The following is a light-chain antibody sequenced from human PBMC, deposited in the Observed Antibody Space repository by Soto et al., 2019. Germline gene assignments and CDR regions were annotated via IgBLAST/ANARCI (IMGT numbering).Light chain of an antibody. J-gene: IGKJ1*01. CDR3: QQYKTYSWT. Sequence: DIQMTQSPSTLSASVGDIITISSRASQTVNNWSAWYQQKPGKSPKLLIRKASNLESGVPSRFSASGSGTECTLIISSLRPDDFATYYGQQYKTYSWTCGQETKVEIK. CDR1: QTVNNW. V-gene: IGKV1-5*03. CDR2: KAS.